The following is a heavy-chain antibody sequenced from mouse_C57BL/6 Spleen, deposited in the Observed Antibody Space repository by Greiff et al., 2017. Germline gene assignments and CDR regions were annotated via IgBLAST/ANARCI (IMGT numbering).Heavy chain of an antibody. CDR1: GYTFTSYW. V-gene: IGHV1-59*01. CDR3: ASQPPYYDGSYYYAMDY. CDR2: IDPSDSYT. D-gene: IGHD1-1*01. Sequence: QVQLQQPGAELVRPGTSVKLSCKASGYTFTSYWMHWVKQRPGQGLEWIGVIDPSDSYTNYNQKFKGKATLTVDTSSSTAYMQLSSLTSEDSAVYYCASQPPYYDGSYYYAMDYWGQGTSVTVSS. J-gene: IGHJ4*01.